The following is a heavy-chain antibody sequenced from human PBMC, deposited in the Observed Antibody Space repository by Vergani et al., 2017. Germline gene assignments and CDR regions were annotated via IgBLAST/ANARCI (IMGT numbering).Heavy chain of an antibody. CDR1: GAPISYWC. CDR2: LCPSGST. CDR3: STGAGPFDI. D-gene: IGHD7-27*01. Sequence: QVQMQESGPGLVKTSETLSLTCSASGAPISYWCWSWLRQPAGKGLEWFGRLCPSGSTNYKPYLKSRVTMSIDTSKNQFSLKLTAVTAADTAEYYCSTGAGPFDIWCQGTLVTVSS. V-gene: IGHV4-4*07. J-gene: IGHJ4*02.